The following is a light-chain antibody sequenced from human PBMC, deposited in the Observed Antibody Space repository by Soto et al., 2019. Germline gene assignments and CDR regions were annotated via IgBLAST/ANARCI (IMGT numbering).Light chain of an antibody. J-gene: IGKJ1*01. Sequence: DIQMTQSPSTLSGSVGDRVTITCRASQTISSWLAWYQQKPGKAPKLLIYKASTLKSGVPSRFGGSGSGTEFTLTISSLQSEDFAVYYCQQYNNWWTFGQGTKVDIK. V-gene: IGKV1-5*03. CDR3: QQYNNWWT. CDR2: KAS. CDR1: QTISSW.